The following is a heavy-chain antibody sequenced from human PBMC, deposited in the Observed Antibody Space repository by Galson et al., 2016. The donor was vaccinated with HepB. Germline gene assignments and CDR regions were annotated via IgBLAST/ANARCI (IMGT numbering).Heavy chain of an antibody. V-gene: IGHV3-7*03. CDR1: GFTFSRFW. CDR3: ARYGDEAGWNFHQ. D-gene: IGHD6-19*01. Sequence: SLRLSCAASGFTFSRFWMNWVRQAPGKGLEWVASIKEDGSKAFYADSVKGRFTISRDNVANSLSLQMNSLRAEDTAVFYCARYGDEAGWNFHQWGQGTLVTVSS. J-gene: IGHJ1*01. CDR2: IKEDGSKA.